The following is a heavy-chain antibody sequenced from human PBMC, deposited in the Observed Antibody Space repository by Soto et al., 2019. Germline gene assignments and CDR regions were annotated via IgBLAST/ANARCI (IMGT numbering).Heavy chain of an antibody. J-gene: IGHJ4*02. CDR2: VYYSGST. CDR3: ARTNYDFWSGYGY. CDR1: GGSISSYY. D-gene: IGHD3-3*01. Sequence: SETLSLTCTVSGGSISSYYWSWIRQPPGERLEWIGYVYYSGSTNYNPSLKSRVTISVDTSKNQFSLKLNSVTAADTAVYYCARTNYDFWSGYGYWGQGTLVTVSS. V-gene: IGHV4-59*08.